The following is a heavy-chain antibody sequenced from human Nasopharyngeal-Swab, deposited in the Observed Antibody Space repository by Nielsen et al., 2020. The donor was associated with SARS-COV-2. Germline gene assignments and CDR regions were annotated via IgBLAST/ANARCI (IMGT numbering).Heavy chain of an antibody. Sequence: GESLKISCAASGFIFSSYWMHWVRQAPGKGLVWVSRINSDGSSTSYADSVKGRFTISRDNAKNTLYLQMNSLRAEDTAVYYCARGYYDFWSGYAGFDPWGQGTLVTVSS. CDR1: GFIFSSYW. CDR3: ARGYYDFWSGYAGFDP. D-gene: IGHD3-3*01. V-gene: IGHV3-74*01. CDR2: INSDGSST. J-gene: IGHJ5*02.